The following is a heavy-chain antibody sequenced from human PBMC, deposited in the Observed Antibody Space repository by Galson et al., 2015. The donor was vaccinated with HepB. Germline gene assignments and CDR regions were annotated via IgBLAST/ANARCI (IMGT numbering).Heavy chain of an antibody. CDR2: IRSKAYSYAT. V-gene: IGHV3-73*01. D-gene: IGHD6-13*01. Sequence: SLRLSCAASGFTFSGSAIHWVRQASGKGPEWVGLIRSKAYSYATSYVPSLKGRFTISRDDSKNMAYLRMKSLKTEDTAMYYCSRLGDLSGYRSRWGQGTLVTVSS. J-gene: IGHJ4*02. CDR1: GFTFSGSA. CDR3: SRLGDLSGYRSR.